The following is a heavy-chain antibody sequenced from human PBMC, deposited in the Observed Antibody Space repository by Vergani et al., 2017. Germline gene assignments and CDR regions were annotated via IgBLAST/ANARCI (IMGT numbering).Heavy chain of an antibody. D-gene: IGHD1-1*01. CDR2: TSYDGTQK. J-gene: IGHJ1*01. Sequence: QVQLGQAGGGVVQPGGSLRLFCVASGLTFNRYGMHGVRQAPGMGLEWVAVTSYDGTQKSCADSVKDRLTISRNNSKSTLYLQMNSRRTEDTAVYYCATNSCGTPGCQIGYFREWGQGTLVTVSS. V-gene: IGHV3-30*03. CDR3: ATNSCGTPGCQIGYFRE. CDR1: GLTFNRYG.